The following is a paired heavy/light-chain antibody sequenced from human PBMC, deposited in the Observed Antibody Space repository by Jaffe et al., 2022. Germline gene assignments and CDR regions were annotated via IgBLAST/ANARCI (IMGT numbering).Heavy chain of an antibody. CDR2: IFGSGTST. Sequence: EVQLLESGGGLVQPGGSLRLSCSGSGFTFSSYTINWVRQAPGKGLEWVSGIFGSGTSTYYADSVKGRFTISRDNSRNMVFLQMNSLRAEDTAKYYCAKDLKRDGAWDFDSWGQGTLVTVSS. D-gene: IGHD2-21*02. J-gene: IGHJ4*02. CDR1: GFTFSSYT. V-gene: IGHV3-23*01. CDR3: AKDLKRDGAWDFDS.
Light chain of an antibody. Sequence: EIVMTQSPLSLSVTPGEPASISCRSSQSLLHSNGNNCLNWFLQKPGQSPQVLIYMGSIRASGVPDRFSGSGSGTDFTLKISRVEAEDVGVYYCMQALQTPLTFGGGTKVEIK. V-gene: IGKV2-28*01. CDR3: MQALQTPLT. J-gene: IGKJ4*01. CDR1: QSLLHSNGNNC. CDR2: MGS.